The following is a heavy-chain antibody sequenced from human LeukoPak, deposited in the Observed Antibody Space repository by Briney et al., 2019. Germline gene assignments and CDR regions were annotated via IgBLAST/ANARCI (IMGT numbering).Heavy chain of an antibody. CDR2: INHSGST. Sequence: SETLSLTCAVYGDSISGYYWSWIRQSPGQGLEWIGEINHSGSTNYNPSLKSRVTVSVDRSKKQVSLKLTSVTAADTAVYYCARLPSGEIYSDAFDIWGQGTMVTVSS. D-gene: IGHD3-10*01. CDR3: ARLPSGEIYSDAFDI. J-gene: IGHJ3*02. CDR1: GDSISGYY. V-gene: IGHV4-34*01.